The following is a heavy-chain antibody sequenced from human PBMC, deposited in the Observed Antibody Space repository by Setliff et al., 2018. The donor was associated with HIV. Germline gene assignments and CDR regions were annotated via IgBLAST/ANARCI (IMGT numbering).Heavy chain of an antibody. CDR2: IYYSGST. V-gene: IGHV4-39*01. CDR1: GGSISSSSYY. Sequence: PSETLSLTCTVSGGSISSSSYYWGWIRQPPGKGLEWIGSIYYSGSTYYNPSLKSRVTISVDTSKNQFSLKLSSVTAADTAVYYCARRGRDSSGYPDYYFDYWGQGTLVTVPS. D-gene: IGHD3-22*01. CDR3: ARRGRDSSGYPDYYFDY. J-gene: IGHJ4*02.